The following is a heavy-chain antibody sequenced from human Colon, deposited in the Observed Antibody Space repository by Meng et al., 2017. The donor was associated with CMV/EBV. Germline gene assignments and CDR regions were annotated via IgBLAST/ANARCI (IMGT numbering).Heavy chain of an antibody. V-gene: IGHV5-51*01. J-gene: IGHJ6*02. CDR2: IYPGDSDT. D-gene: IGHD2-8*02. Sequence: GESLKISCQGSGYSFASYWIAWVRQMPGKGLEWMGVIYPGDSDTRYNPSFEGQVTFSVDKSISSAYLQLNGLRASDTAIYYCARLGYCTSSACKGYNYGMNVWGQGTTVTVSS. CDR3: ARLGYCTSSACKGYNYGMNV. CDR1: GYSFASYW.